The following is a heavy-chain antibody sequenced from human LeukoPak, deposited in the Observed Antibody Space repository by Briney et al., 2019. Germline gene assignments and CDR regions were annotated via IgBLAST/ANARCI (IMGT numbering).Heavy chain of an antibody. CDR3: ARVNLRFGELYPLSGYLDY. V-gene: IGHV3-30*14. CDR2: ISYDGSNK. D-gene: IGHD3-10*01. CDR1: GFTFSSYA. Sequence: GRSLRLSCAASGFTFSSYAMHWVRQAPGKGLEWVAVISYDGSNKYYADSVKGRFTISRDNSKNTLYLQMNSLRAEDTAVYYCARVNLRFGELYPLSGYLDYWGQGTLVTVSS. J-gene: IGHJ4*02.